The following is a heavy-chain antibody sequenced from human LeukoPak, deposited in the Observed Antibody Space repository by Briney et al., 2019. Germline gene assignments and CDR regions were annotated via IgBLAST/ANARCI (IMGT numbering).Heavy chain of an antibody. Sequence: GGSLRLSCAASGFTFSNYDMNWVRQAPGKGPEWVSAISGNGGNTYYADSVKGRFTISRDNSKNTLYLQMNGLRAEDTAVYYCAKGISVAEYFQHWGQGTLVTVSS. V-gene: IGHV3-23*01. CDR3: AKGISVAEYFQH. D-gene: IGHD6-19*01. J-gene: IGHJ1*01. CDR2: ISGNGGNT. CDR1: GFTFSNYD.